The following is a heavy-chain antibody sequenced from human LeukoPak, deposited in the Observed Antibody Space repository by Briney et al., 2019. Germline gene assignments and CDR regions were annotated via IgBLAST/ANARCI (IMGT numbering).Heavy chain of an antibody. CDR2: INEDGSQI. Sequence: SGGSLILSCAASGFTFSRFWMTWVRQAPGKGLEWVANINEDGSQIYYVGSVKGRFTVSRDNAKNSLYLQMNSLRAEDTAVYYCAVGATASEYWGQGTLVTVSS. CDR1: GFTFSRFW. D-gene: IGHD1-26*01. V-gene: IGHV3-7*01. CDR3: AVGATASEY. J-gene: IGHJ4*02.